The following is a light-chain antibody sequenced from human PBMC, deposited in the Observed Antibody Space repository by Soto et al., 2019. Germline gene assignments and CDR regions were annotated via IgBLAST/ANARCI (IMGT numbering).Light chain of an antibody. J-gene: IGLJ7*01. CDR3: QSYDSSLSGYV. V-gene: IGLV1-40*01. CDR2: ENN. CDR1: SSNIGAGYE. Sequence: QSVLTQPPSVSEAPGQRVTISCTGSSSNIGAGYEAHWYQQVPGTALKLLIYENNNRPSGVPDRFSGSKSGTSASLAITVLQAEDEAEYYCQSYDSSLSGYVFGTGTQLTVL.